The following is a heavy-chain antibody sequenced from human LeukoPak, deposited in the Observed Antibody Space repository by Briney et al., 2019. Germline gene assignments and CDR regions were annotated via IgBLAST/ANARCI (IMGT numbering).Heavy chain of an antibody. CDR3: ARTGIAAAGAYWYFNL. Sequence: SETLSLTCSVSGGSISTYYWSWIRQTPEKGLEWIGYIYYSGSTNYNPSLQSRVTISLDTSKNQFSLKLTSVTASDTALYYCARTGIAAAGAYWYFNLWGRGTLVTVSS. J-gene: IGHJ2*01. D-gene: IGHD6-13*01. CDR1: GGSISTYY. V-gene: IGHV4-59*08. CDR2: IYYSGST.